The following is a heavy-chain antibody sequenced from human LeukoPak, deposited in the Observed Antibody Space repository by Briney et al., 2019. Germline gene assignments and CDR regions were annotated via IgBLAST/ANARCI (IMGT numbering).Heavy chain of an antibody. V-gene: IGHV3-23*01. CDR1: GFTFRRYG. D-gene: IGHD3-3*02. Sequence: GGSLRLSCAASGFTFRRYGMNWVRQAPGKGLEWVSAISGSGGNTYYGDSVKGRFTISRDNSKNTLYLQMNSLRAEDTAVYYCARSPSFKGWFDPWGQGTLVTVSS. CDR3: ARSPSFKGWFDP. CDR2: ISGSGGNT. J-gene: IGHJ5*02.